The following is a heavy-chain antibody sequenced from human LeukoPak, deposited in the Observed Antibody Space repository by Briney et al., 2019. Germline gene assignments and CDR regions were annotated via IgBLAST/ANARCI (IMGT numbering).Heavy chain of an antibody. D-gene: IGHD2-2*01. V-gene: IGHV3-11*01. J-gene: IGHJ4*02. CDR3: ARQKDIVVVPAAPIDY. Sequence: GGSLRLSCAASGVTFSDYYMSWIRQAPGKGLEWVTYISSSGSTIYYADSVKGRFTISRDNAKNSLYLQMNSLRAEDTAVYYCARQKDIVVVPAAPIDYWGQGTLVTVSS. CDR2: ISSSGSTI. CDR1: GVTFSDYY.